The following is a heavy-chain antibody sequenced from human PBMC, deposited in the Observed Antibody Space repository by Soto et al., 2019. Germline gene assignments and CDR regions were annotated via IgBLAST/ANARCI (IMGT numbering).Heavy chain of an antibody. Sequence: ETLSLTCPVSGGSINTFYWSGVRQPAGKGLEWIGRIFSSGSTSFNPSLESRVAMSVDTSKNHFSLNLSSVTAADMAVYYCAREGSYSAYNFAHGIQLWSFDFWGQGALVTVYS. CDR1: GGSINTFY. CDR3: AREGSYSAYNFAHGIQLWSFDF. J-gene: IGHJ4*02. CDR2: IFSSGST. D-gene: IGHD5-12*01. V-gene: IGHV4-4*07.